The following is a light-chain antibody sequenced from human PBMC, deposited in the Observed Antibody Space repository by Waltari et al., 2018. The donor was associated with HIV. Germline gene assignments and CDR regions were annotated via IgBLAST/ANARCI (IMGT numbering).Light chain of an antibody. Sequence: SYDLPQPPSVSLSSGPTATAPSSGVNLGHNYVSWYQQRSGQSPVLVIYQDTKRPPGIPERFFGSTSENTATLTINETQPLDEAHYSCQAWDSGTIVFGGGTSLTVL. V-gene: IGLV3-1*01. CDR3: QAWDSGTIV. CDR2: QDT. J-gene: IGLJ3*02. CDR1: NLGHNY.